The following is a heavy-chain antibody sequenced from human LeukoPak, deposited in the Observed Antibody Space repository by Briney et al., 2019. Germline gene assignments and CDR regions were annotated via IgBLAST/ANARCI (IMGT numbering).Heavy chain of an antibody. CDR2: VSGSGRNT. Sequence: GGSLRLSCAGSGFTFSNYAMTWVRQAPGKGLEWVSSVSGSGRNTFYPDSVEGRFTISRDNSKNTVYLQMNSLRADDTAVYYCVKDPDPRYCSSTSCSPIWGQGTMVTVSS. V-gene: IGHV3-23*01. J-gene: IGHJ3*02. CDR1: GFTFSNYA. CDR3: VKDPDPRYCSSTSCSPI. D-gene: IGHD2-2*01.